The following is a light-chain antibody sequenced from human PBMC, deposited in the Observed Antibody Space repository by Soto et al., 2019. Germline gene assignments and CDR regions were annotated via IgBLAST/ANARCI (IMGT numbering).Light chain of an antibody. V-gene: IGKV3-11*01. CDR3: QDRSNWPLFT. J-gene: IGKJ4*01. CDR1: QTLSNSF. Sequence: EIVLTQSPGTLSLSPGERATLSCRASQTLSNSFIAWYQQKPGQAPRLLIYDAFKRAAGIPARFSGAGSGTDFTLTIYSLEAEDSGIYYCQDRSNWPLFTFGGGTKVDIK. CDR2: DAF.